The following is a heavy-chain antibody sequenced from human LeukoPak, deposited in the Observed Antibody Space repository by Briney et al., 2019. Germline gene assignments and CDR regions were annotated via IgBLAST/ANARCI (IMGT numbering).Heavy chain of an antibody. J-gene: IGHJ6*02. CDR3: ARGPIAAAGSPFDYCYGMDV. Sequence: SETLSLTCTVSGGSISSYYWSWIRQPPGKGLEWIGYIYYSGSTNYNPSLKSRVTISVDTSKNQFSLKLSSVTAADTAVYYCARGPIAAAGSPFDYCYGMDVWGQGTTVTVSS. CDR2: IYYSGST. V-gene: IGHV4-59*01. CDR1: GGSISSYY. D-gene: IGHD6-13*01.